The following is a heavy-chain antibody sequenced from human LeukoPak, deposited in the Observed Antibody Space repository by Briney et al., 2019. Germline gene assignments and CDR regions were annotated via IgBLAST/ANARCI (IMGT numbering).Heavy chain of an antibody. CDR1: GGSISSGGYY. V-gene: IGHV4-30-2*01. CDR2: IYHSGST. Sequence: PSETLSLTCTVSGGSISSGGYYWSWIRQPPGKGLEWIGYIYHSGSTYYNPSLKSRVTISVDRSKNQFSLKLSSVTAADTAVYYCARDVPMGYMDVWGKGTTVTVSS. D-gene: IGHD3-16*01. CDR3: ARDVPMGYMDV. J-gene: IGHJ6*03.